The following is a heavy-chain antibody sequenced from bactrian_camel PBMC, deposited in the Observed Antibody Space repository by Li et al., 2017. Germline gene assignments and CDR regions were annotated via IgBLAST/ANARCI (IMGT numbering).Heavy chain of an antibody. CDR2: IYADGSKT. J-gene: IGHJ4*01. V-gene: IGHV3-2*01. D-gene: IGHD2*01. CDR1: GFEFSSEY. Sequence: HVQLVESGGGLVQPGGSLRLSCAATGFEFSSEYMSWVRQAPGKGLEWVSGIYADGSKTLYIDSVKGRFTISLDNTKNTLYLQMNSLKPEDSAMYICAADQGSRCLFAEPLKEAYYTYYGQGTQVTVS.